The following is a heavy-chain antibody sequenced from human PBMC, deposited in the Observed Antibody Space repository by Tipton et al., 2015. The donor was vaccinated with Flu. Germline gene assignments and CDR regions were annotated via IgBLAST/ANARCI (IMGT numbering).Heavy chain of an antibody. V-gene: IGHV4-61*08. Sequence: TLSLTCSVSGASISSSGYYWTWIRQQPGMGLEWIGYIYYSGNTNYNPSLKSRVTVSVDTSKNQFSLKLTSVTAADTAVYYCAWVPLSGDLESWAQGTPVTASS. CDR1: GASISSSGYY. D-gene: IGHD3-3*01. J-gene: IGHJ4*03. CDR2: IYYSGNT. CDR3: AWVPLSGDLES.